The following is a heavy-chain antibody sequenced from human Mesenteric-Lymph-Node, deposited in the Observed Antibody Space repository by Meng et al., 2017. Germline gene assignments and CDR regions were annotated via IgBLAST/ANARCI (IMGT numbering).Heavy chain of an antibody. CDR3: ARVEIYLWFLLEDSGYGMDV. Sequence: SETLSLTCTVSGYSISSGYYWGWIRQPPGKGLEWIGSIYHSGSTYYNPSLKSRVTISVDTSKNQFSLKLSSVTAADTAVYYCARVEIYLWFLLEDSGYGMDVWGQGTTVTVSS. V-gene: IGHV4-38-2*02. CDR2: IYHSGST. J-gene: IGHJ6*02. D-gene: IGHD3-10*01. CDR1: GYSISSGYY.